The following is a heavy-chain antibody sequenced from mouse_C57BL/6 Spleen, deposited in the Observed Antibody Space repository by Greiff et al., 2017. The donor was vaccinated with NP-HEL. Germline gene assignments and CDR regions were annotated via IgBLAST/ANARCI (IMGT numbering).Heavy chain of an antibody. CDR2: IYPGSGNT. D-gene: IGHD2-1*01. J-gene: IGHJ4*01. V-gene: IGHV1-76*01. Sequence: QVQLKQSGAELVRPGASVKLSCKASGYTFTDYYINWVKQRPGQGLEWIARIYPGSGNTYYNEKFKGKATLTAEKSSSTAYMQLSSLTSEDSAVYFCAREPFYYGNYVSHAMDYWGQGTSVTVSS. CDR3: AREPFYYGNYVSHAMDY. CDR1: GYTFTDYY.